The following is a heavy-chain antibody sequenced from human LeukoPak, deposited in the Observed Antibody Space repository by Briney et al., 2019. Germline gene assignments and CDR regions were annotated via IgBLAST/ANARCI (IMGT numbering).Heavy chain of an antibody. J-gene: IGHJ5*02. V-gene: IGHV3-48*04. D-gene: IGHD6-13*01. Sequence: GGSLTLSCAASAFTISSYSMNWLPQAPGEGLEWVLYFSSSGRTIYYAASVKGRFTISRDNAKSSLCLQMNSLRAEDTAVYYCARGLGSSWNNGFDPWGQGALVSVSS. CDR2: FSSSGRTI. CDR3: ARGLGSSWNNGFDP. CDR1: AFTISSYS.